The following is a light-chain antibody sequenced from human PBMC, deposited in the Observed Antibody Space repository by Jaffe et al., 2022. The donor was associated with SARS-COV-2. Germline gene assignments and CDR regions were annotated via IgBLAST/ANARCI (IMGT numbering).Light chain of an antibody. J-gene: IGLJ2*01. CDR3: SSYASSGTLL. Sequence: QSALTQPASVSGSPGQSIAISCTGTSSDIGNYNHVSWYQQHPGKVPKLIIYDVSNRPSGVSDRFSGSKSGYTASLTISGLQAEDEADYFCSSYASSGTLLFGGGTKLTVL. CDR1: SSDIGNYNH. CDR2: DVS. V-gene: IGLV2-14*01.